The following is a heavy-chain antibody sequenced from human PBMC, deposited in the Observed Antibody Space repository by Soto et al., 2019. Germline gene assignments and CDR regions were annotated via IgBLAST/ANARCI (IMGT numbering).Heavy chain of an antibody. Sequence: QVQLQQWGAGLLKPSETLSLTCTVKGGSLTGYYWSWIRKPPGKGLEWIGEVKDGGSTNYSPSLRSRVSISAYTSKNLFAVGLNSVTAADTAVYFCARGQEGIVATHWDQGALVTVSS. CDR2: VKDGGST. V-gene: IGHV4-34*01. D-gene: IGHD5-12*01. CDR1: GGSLTGYY. CDR3: ARGQEGIVATH. J-gene: IGHJ4*02.